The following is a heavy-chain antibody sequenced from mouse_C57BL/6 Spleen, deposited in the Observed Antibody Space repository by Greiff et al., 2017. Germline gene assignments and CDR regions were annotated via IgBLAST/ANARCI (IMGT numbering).Heavy chain of an antibody. D-gene: IGHD2-4*01. CDR2: ISYDGSN. V-gene: IGHV3-6*01. CDR3: ARGIYYDYDWGAWFAY. Sequence: ESGPGLVKPSQSLSLTCSVTGYSITSGYYWNWIRQFPGNKLEWMGYISYDGSNNYNPSLKNRISITRDTSKNQFLLKLNSVTTEDTATYYCARGIYYDYDWGAWFAYWGQGTLVTVSA. J-gene: IGHJ3*01. CDR1: GYSITSGYY.